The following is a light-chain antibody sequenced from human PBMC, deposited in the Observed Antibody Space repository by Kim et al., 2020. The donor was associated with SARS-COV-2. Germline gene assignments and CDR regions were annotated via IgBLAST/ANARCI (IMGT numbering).Light chain of an antibody. Sequence: SYELTQPPSVSVSPGQTASITCSGDKLGDKYACWYQQKPGQSPVLVIYQDSKRPSGIPERFSGSNSGNTATLTISGTQAMDEAYYYCQAWDSSTAVFGGG. CDR1: KLGDKY. V-gene: IGLV3-1*01. CDR2: QDS. CDR3: QAWDSSTAV. J-gene: IGLJ2*01.